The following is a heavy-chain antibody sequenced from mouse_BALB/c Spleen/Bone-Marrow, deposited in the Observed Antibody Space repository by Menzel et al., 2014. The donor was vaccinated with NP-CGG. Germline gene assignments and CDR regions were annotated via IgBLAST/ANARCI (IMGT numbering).Heavy chain of an antibody. CDR1: GFTFSSYG. V-gene: IGHV5-6-3*01. J-gene: IGHJ2*03. CDR2: INSNGGGT. Sequence: SCAASGFTFSSYGMSWVRQTPDKRLELVATINSNGGGTYYPDSVKGRFTISRDNAKNTLYLQMSSLKSEDTAMYYCARVWYFDYWGQGTSLTVSS. CDR3: ARVWYFDY.